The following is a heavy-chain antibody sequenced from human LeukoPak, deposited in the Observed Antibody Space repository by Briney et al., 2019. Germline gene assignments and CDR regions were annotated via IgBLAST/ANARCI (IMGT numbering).Heavy chain of an antibody. J-gene: IGHJ4*02. CDR1: GYSFTSYW. Sequence: GESLKISCKGSGYSFTSYWIGWVRQMPGKGLEWMGIIYPGDSDTRYSPSFQGQVTISADKSISTAYLQWSSLKASDTAMYYCARVPSYCGGDCYSPTYYFDYWGPGTLVTVSS. V-gene: IGHV5-51*01. CDR2: IYPGDSDT. D-gene: IGHD2-21*02. CDR3: ARVPSYCGGDCYSPTYYFDY.